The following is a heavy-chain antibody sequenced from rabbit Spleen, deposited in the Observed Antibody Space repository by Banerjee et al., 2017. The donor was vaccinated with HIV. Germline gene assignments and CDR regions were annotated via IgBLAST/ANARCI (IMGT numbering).Heavy chain of an antibody. V-gene: IGHV1S45*01. CDR2: INAVTGKA. Sequence: EQLVESGGGLVKPEGSLKLSCTASGFSFSNKAVMCWVRQAPGKGLEWIACINAVTGKAVYASWAKGRFTFSKTSSTTVTLQVTSLTAADTATYFCARDLTSVIGWNFGWWGQGTLVTVS. CDR1: GFSFSNKAV. D-gene: IGHD1-1*01. CDR3: ARDLTSVIGWNFGW. J-gene: IGHJ4*01.